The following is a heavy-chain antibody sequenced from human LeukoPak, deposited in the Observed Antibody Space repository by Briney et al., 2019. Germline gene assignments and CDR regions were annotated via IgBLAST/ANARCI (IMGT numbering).Heavy chain of an antibody. Sequence: GGSLRLSCAASGFTFSNSLMHWLRQVPGKELVWVARIDTDGSTTHYADSVKGRFTISRDNANNTLYLQMNSLRAEDTAVYYCARDRDGYNYWGQGTLVTVSS. CDR2: IDTDGSTT. CDR1: GFTFSNSL. CDR3: ARDRDGYNY. J-gene: IGHJ4*02. V-gene: IGHV3-74*01. D-gene: IGHD5-24*01.